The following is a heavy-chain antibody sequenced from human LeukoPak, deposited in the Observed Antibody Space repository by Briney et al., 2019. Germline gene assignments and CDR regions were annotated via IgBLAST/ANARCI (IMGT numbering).Heavy chain of an antibody. J-gene: IGHJ6*02. CDR2: IYYSGST. V-gene: IGHV4-39*07. D-gene: IGHD3-10*01. CDR3: ARDRPPFGFGENYYGMDV. CDR1: GGSISSSSYY. Sequence: SETLSLTCTVSGGSISSSSYYWGWIRQPPGKGLEWIGSIYYSGSTYYNPSLKSRVTISVDTSKNQFSLKLSSVTAADTAVYYCARDRPPFGFGENYYGMDVWGQGTTVTVSS.